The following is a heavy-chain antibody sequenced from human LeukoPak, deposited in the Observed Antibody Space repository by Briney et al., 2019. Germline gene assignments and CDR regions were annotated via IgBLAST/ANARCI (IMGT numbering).Heavy chain of an antibody. Sequence: GASVTVSCKTAGYTFTGYYLHWVRQAPGQGLEWMGRINPNTGGTNFAQMFQGRVTMTRDTSINTAYMELSRLRSDDTAVYYCARVYSMTVVDRRAYSLAYWGQGTLVTVSS. CDR2: INPNTGGT. CDR3: ARVYSMTVVDRRAYSLAY. J-gene: IGHJ4*02. D-gene: IGHD3-22*01. CDR1: GYTFTGYY. V-gene: IGHV1-2*02.